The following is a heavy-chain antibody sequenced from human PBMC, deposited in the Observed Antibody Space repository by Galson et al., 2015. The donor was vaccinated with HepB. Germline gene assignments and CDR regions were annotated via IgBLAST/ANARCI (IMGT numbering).Heavy chain of an antibody. CDR1: GGTFNTYA. Sequence: SVKVSCKASGGTFNTYAINWVRQAPGQGLEWMGGIIHLFGTTDYAEKFQGRITVTADTSTSTVYMELSSLTSEDTAVYFCATGAVPVALRVHFDFWGQGTLVTVSS. D-gene: IGHD2-2*01. V-gene: IGHV1-69*06. CDR3: ATGAVPVALRVHFDF. CDR2: IIHLFGTT. J-gene: IGHJ4*02.